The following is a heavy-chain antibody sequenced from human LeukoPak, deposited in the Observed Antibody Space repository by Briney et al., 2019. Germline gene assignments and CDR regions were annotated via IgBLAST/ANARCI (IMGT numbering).Heavy chain of an antibody. CDR2: INTNTGNP. V-gene: IGHV7-4-1*02. CDR3: GRDGASSSPYYYYYMDV. CDR1: GYTFTSYA. Sequence: ASVKVSCKASGYTFTSYAMNWVRQAPGQGLEWMGWINTNTGNPTYAQGFTGRFVFSLDTSVSTAYLQISSLKAEDTAVYYCGRDGASSSPYYYYYMDVWGKGTTVTVSS. D-gene: IGHD6-6*01. J-gene: IGHJ6*03.